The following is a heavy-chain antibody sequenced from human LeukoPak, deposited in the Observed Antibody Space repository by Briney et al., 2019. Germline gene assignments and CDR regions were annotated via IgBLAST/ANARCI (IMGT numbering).Heavy chain of an antibody. CDR2: ISSSRSYI. Sequence: PGGSLRLSCAASGFTFSSYSMNWVRQAPGKGLEWVSSISSSRSYIYYADSVKGRFTISRDNAKNSLYLQMNSLRAEDTAVYYCTGNYYGSGSYADFDYWGQGTLVTVSS. CDR1: GFTFSSYS. J-gene: IGHJ4*02. D-gene: IGHD3-10*01. V-gene: IGHV3-21*04. CDR3: TGNYYGSGSYADFDY.